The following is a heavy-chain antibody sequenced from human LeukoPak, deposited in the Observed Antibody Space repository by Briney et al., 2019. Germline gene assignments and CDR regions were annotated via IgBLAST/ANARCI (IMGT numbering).Heavy chain of an antibody. CDR2: ISWDGGST. CDR1: GFTFDDYT. J-gene: IGHJ4*02. V-gene: IGHV3-43*01. D-gene: IGHD1-26*01. CDR3: AKEGGATTMFDY. Sequence: HPGGSLRLSCAASGFTFDDYTMHWVRHAPGKGLEWVSLISWDGGSTYYADSVKGRFTISRDNSKNSLYLQMNSLRTEDTALYYCAKEGGATTMFDYWGQGTLVTVSS.